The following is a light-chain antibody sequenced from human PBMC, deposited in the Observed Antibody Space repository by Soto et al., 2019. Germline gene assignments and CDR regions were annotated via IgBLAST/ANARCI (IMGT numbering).Light chain of an antibody. CDR1: QDITDY. J-gene: IGKJ4*01. CDR3: HNLPPLT. CDR2: DAS. V-gene: IGKV1-33*01. Sequence: DVQMTLAPSSLSASVGDRVIITCQASQDITDYLNWCQQKPGKAPNLLIYDASNLETGVPSRFSGSESGTDFTFTISSLQPEDIATYKYHNLPPLTFGGGTKVDI.